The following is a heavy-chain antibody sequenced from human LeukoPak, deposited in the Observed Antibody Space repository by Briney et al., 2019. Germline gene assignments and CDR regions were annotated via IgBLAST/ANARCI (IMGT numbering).Heavy chain of an antibody. V-gene: IGHV4-4*07. J-gene: IGHJ5*02. CDR3: AREYYYDFWSGHVNWFDP. D-gene: IGHD3-3*01. CDR2: IFTSGIT. CDR1: GGPFSGYY. Sequence: SETLSLTCTVSGGPFSGYYWSWIRQPAGKTLEWIGRIFTSGITTYNPSLRSRVTMSVDTSKSQFSLNLESVTAADTAVYYCAREYYYDFWSGHVNWFDPWGQGTLVTVSS.